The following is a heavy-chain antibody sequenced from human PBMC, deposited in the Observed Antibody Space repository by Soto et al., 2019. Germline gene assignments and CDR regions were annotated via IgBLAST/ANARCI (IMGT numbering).Heavy chain of an antibody. V-gene: IGHV4-59*01. D-gene: IGHD6-6*01. J-gene: IGHJ6*02. CDR2: IYYSGST. CDR1: GGSISSYY. Sequence: PSETLSLTCTVSGGSISSYYWSWIRQPPGKXLEWIGYIYYSGSTNYNPSLKSRVTISVDTSKNQFSLKLSSVTAADTAVYYCARSGAYSSSSFVSGYYYYRMDVWGQGTTVTVSS. CDR3: ARSGAYSSSSFVSGYYYYRMDV.